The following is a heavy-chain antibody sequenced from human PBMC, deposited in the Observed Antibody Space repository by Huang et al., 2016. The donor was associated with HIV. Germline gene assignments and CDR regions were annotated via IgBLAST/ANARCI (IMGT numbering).Heavy chain of an antibody. D-gene: IGHD3-22*01. Sequence: QVQLVQSGAEVKKPGASVKVSCTVSGYTLTELSMHWVRQAAGKGLEWVGGFGPEEGEKIYEQKFQGRVTMTEDTSTDTAYMELSSLRSEDTAVYYCATVYRRFRNHDSGDYYFDYWDQGTLVTVSS. CDR3: ATVYRRFRNHDSGDYYFDY. CDR2: FGPEEGEK. J-gene: IGHJ4*02. CDR1: GYTLTELS. V-gene: IGHV1-24*01.